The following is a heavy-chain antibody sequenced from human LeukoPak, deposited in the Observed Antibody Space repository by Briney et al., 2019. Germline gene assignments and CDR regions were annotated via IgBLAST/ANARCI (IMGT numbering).Heavy chain of an antibody. CDR1: GGTFSSYA. Sequence: ASVKVSCKASGGTFSSYAISWVRQAPGQGLEWMGGIIPIFGTANYAQKFQGRVTITADESTSTAYMELSSLRSEDTAVYYCARASGSYYYFDYWGQGTLVTVSS. CDR2: IIPIFGTA. J-gene: IGHJ4*02. D-gene: IGHD1-26*01. V-gene: IGHV1-69*13. CDR3: ARASGSYYYFDY.